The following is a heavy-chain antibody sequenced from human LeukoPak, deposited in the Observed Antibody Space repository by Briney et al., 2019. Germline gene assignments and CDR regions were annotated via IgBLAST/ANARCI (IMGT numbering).Heavy chain of an antibody. CDR2: ISSNGSTI. CDR1: GFTFSDYY. Sequence: GGSLRLSCAASGFTFSDYYMSWIRQAPGKGLEWVSYISSNGSTIYYADSVKGRFTISRDNAKNSLYLQMNSLRAEDTAVYYCARDREMATHYFDYWGQGTLVTVSS. J-gene: IGHJ4*02. CDR3: ARDREMATHYFDY. D-gene: IGHD5-24*01. V-gene: IGHV3-11*01.